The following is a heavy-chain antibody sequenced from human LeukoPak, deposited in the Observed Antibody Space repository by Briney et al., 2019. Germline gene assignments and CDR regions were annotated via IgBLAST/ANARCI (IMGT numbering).Heavy chain of an antibody. CDR3: ARDGGYYDSGGPYYYYGMDV. CDR2: IYYSGST. V-gene: IGHV4-59*01. D-gene: IGHD3-22*01. J-gene: IGHJ6*02. Sequence: SETLSLTCTVSGGSISSYYWSWIRQPLGKGLEWIGYIYYSGSTNYNPSLKSRVTISVDTSKNQFSLKLSSVTAADTAVYYCARDGGYYDSGGPYYYYGMDVWGQGTTVPSP. CDR1: GGSISSYY.